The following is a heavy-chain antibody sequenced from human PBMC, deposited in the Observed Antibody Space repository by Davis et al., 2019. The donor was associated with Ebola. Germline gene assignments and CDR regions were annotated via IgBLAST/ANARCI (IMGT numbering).Heavy chain of an antibody. CDR1: GGSISSGGCS. V-gene: IGHV4-39*07. Sequence: PSETLSLTCNVSGGSISSGGCSWGWIRQPPGKGLEWIGTIYCSGSTYYNPSLKSRVTISVDTSKNQFSLNLSSVSAADTAVYYCASAVIVGTGLNWFDPWSQGTLVTVSS. CDR2: IYCSGST. D-gene: IGHD3/OR15-3a*01. J-gene: IGHJ5*02. CDR3: ASAVIVGTGLNWFDP.